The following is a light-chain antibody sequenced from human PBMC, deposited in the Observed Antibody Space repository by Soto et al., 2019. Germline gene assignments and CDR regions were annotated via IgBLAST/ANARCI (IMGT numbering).Light chain of an antibody. CDR3: TSYTTNILYV. V-gene: IGLV2-14*01. CDR2: EVS. CDR1: SSDIGNYNY. Sequence: QSALTQPASVSGSPGQSITISCTGTSSDIGNYNYVSWYQHHPGKAPKLMIYEVSNRPSGVSNRFSGSKSGNTASPTISGLQAEDEADYYCTSYTTNILYVFGTGTKLTVL. J-gene: IGLJ1*01.